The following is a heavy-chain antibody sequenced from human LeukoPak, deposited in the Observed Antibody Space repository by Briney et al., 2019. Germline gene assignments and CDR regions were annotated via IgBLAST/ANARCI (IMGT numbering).Heavy chain of an antibody. CDR1: GGSISSSSYY. Sequence: SETLSLTCTVSGGSISSSSYYWGWIRQPPGKGLEWIGSIYYSGSTYYNPSLKSRVTISVDTSKNQFSLKLSSVTAADTAVYYCASQSRFWSGYYSLDYWGQGTLVTVSS. CDR3: ASQSRFWSGYYSLDY. D-gene: IGHD3-3*01. V-gene: IGHV4-39*01. J-gene: IGHJ4*02. CDR2: IYYSGST.